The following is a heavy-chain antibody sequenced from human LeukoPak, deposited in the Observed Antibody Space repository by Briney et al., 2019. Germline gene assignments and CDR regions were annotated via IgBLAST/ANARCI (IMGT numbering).Heavy chain of an antibody. CDR1: GDSVSRNSAA. CDR3: ARGRLDYYGMDV. CDR2: TFYRSGYSN. D-gene: IGHD3-16*01. J-gene: IGHJ6*02. V-gene: IGHV6-1*01. Sequence: SQTLSLTCAISGDSVSRNSAAWNWIRQSPSRGLEWLGRTFYRSGYSNEYAVSLKSRISINADTSKNQFSLQLNSVAPEDTAVYYCARGRLDYYGMDVWGQGTTVTVSS.